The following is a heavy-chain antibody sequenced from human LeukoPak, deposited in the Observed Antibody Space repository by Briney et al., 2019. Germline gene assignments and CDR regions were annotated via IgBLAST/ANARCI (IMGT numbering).Heavy chain of an antibody. J-gene: IGHJ4*02. V-gene: IGHV3-11*05. Sequence: GGSLRLSCAASGFNFSDDYMTWIRQAPGKGLEWVSYISGGGSYTGYADAVKGRFTISRDNAKNSVYLQMNNLRAEDTAVYYCARDSSPGYYDYVWGTYPRYWGQGTLVTVSS. CDR3: ARDSSPGYYDYVWGTYPRY. CDR1: GFNFSDDY. D-gene: IGHD3-16*02. CDR2: ISGGGSYT.